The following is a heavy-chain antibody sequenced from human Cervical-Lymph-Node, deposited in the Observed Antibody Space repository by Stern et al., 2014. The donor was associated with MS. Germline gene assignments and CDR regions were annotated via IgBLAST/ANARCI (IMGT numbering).Heavy chain of an antibody. CDR2: LVPLFGKP. CDR1: GGTFSNYA. J-gene: IGHJ6*02. CDR3: ASPLTATSVPFGYYGMDV. Sequence: VQLVEPGAEVKKPGSSVKVSCKASGGTFSNYATSWVRQAPGQGLDWMGGLVPLFGKPNYAQKVQGRVTITADESTSTAYMDLSSLRSEDTAVYYCASPLTATSVPFGYYGMDVWGQGTTVTVS. D-gene: IGHD4-17*01. V-gene: IGHV1-69*01.